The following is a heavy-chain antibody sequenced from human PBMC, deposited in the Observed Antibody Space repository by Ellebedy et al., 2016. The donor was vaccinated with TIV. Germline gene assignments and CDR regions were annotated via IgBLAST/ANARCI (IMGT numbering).Heavy chain of an antibody. CDR3: ARETTWIDY. CDR2: INSDGSRT. CDR1: GFTFSTYW. V-gene: IGHV3-74*01. Sequence: GGSLRLSXAASGFTFSTYWMHWVRQVPGKGLVWVSHINSDGSRTDYADSVKGRFTISRDNAKNSLYLQMNSLRDEDSAVYYCARETTWIDYWGQGTLVTVSS. D-gene: IGHD4-17*01. J-gene: IGHJ4*02.